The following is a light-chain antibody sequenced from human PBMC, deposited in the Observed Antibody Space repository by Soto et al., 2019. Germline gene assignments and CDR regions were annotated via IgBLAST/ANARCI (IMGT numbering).Light chain of an antibody. CDR1: SGDVGNYNL. Sequence: QSALTQPASVSGSPGQSITISCKGTSGDVGNYNLVSWYQQHPGKVPKLMIFDVSERPSGVSNRFSGSKSGNTASLTISGLQAEDEADYYCCSYVGSSIYVFGTGTKVTVL. CDR2: DVS. V-gene: IGLV2-23*02. CDR3: CSYVGSSIYV. J-gene: IGLJ1*01.